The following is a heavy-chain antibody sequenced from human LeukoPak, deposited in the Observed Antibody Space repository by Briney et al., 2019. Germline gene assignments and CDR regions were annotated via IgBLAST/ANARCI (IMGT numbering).Heavy chain of an antibody. V-gene: IGHV3-23*01. Sequence: GGSLRLSCAASGFTFSSYAMSWVRQAPGKGLEWVSAISGSGGSTYYADSVKGRFTISRDNSKNTLYLQMNSLRAEDAAVYYCAKASPFGGVIDPFDYWGQGTLVTVSS. J-gene: IGHJ4*02. CDR1: GFTFSSYA. CDR2: ISGSGGST. CDR3: AKASPFGGVIDPFDY. D-gene: IGHD3-16*02.